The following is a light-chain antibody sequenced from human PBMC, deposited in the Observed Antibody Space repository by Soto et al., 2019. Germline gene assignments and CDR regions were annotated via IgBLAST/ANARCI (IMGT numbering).Light chain of an antibody. CDR1: QSVSAR. J-gene: IGKJ5*01. V-gene: IGKV3-20*01. CDR2: DVF. Sequence: EGVLPQSTDSLSFSAGKSVPISCPASQSVSARLASYKHKPGQPPRLLLSDVFNRASGVAERFSGSGSETDFTLSIIRLEPEDSALYYCQHYQGGHPIAFGQGTRLEIK. CDR3: QHYQGGHPIA.